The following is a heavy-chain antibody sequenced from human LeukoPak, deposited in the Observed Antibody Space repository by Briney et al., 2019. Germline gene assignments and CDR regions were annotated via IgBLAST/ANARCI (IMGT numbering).Heavy chain of an antibody. CDR1: GFTFSSYA. Sequence: PGGSLRLSCAASGFTFSSYAMHWVRQAPGKGLEWVAVISYAGSNKYYADSVKGRFTISRDNSKNTLYLQMNSLRAEDTAVYYCARGNEGGNWFDPWGQGTLVTVSS. J-gene: IGHJ5*02. D-gene: IGHD1-26*01. V-gene: IGHV3-30-3*01. CDR3: ARGNEGGNWFDP. CDR2: ISYAGSNK.